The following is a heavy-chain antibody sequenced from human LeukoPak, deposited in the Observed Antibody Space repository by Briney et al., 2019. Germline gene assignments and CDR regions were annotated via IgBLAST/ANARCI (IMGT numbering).Heavy chain of an antibody. V-gene: IGHV3-23*01. D-gene: IGHD7-27*01. CDR1: GFIFSSYA. CDR2: ISGSGGST. J-gene: IGHJ4*02. CDR3: AKDGGLWVSAHWGDS. Sequence: RSGGSLRLSCAASGFIFSSYAMSWVRQAPGKGLEWVSAISGSGGSTYYADSVKGRFTISRDNSKNTLFLQMNSLRAEDTAVYYCAKDGGLWVSAHWGDSWGRGTLVTVSS.